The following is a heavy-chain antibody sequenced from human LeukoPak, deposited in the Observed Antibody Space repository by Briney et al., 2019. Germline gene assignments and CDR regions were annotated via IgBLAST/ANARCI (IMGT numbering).Heavy chain of an antibody. D-gene: IGHD2-8*02. J-gene: IGHJ5*02. CDR2: IYYSVNT. CDR3: ARDGGVAPHNWFDP. CDR1: GGSISSGGYS. V-gene: IGHV4-30-4*07. Sequence: SETLSLTCAVSGGSISSGGYSWSWIRQPPGKGLEWIGYIYYSVNTYYSPSLKSRVTISVDTSKNQFSLKLSSVTAADTAVYYCARDGGVAPHNWFDPWGQGTLVTVSS.